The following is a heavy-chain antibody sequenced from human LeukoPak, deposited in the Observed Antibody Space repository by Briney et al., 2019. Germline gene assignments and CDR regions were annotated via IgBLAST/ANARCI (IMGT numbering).Heavy chain of an antibody. D-gene: IGHD3-22*01. CDR2: ISAYNGNT. J-gene: IGHJ4*02. V-gene: IGHV1-18*01. CDR1: GYTFTSYG. CDR3: ARSFTDYDGHGYAFSYY. Sequence: ASVKVSCKASGYTFTSYGISWVRQAPGQGLEWMGWISAYNGNTNYAQKLQGRVTMTRDTSTSTAYMELSSLRSDDTAVYYCARSFTDYDGHGYAFSYYWGQGTLVTVSS.